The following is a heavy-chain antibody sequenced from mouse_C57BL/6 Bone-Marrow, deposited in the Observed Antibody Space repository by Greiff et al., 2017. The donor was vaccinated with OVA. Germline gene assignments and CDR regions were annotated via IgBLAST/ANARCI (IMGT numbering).Heavy chain of an antibody. CDR1: GYTFTSYG. CDR3: ARSGGAGTDYAMDY. Sequence: QVQLVESGAELARPGASVKLSCKASGYTFTSYGISWVKQRTGQGLEWIGEIYPRSGNTYYNEKFKGKATLTADKSSSTAYMELRSLTSEDSAVYFCARSGGAGTDYAMDYWGQGTSVTVSS. J-gene: IGHJ4*01. V-gene: IGHV1-81*01. CDR2: IYPRSGNT. D-gene: IGHD4-1*01.